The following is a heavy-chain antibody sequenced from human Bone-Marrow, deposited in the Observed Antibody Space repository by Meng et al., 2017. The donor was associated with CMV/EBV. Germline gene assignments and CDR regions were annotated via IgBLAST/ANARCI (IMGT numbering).Heavy chain of an antibody. CDR1: GYTFTGYY. CDR3: ARDYYDSSGPPLVI. CDR2: INPNSGGT. D-gene: IGHD3-22*01. J-gene: IGHJ3*02. Sequence: ASVKVSCKASGYTFTGYYMHWVRQAPGQGLEWMGWINPNSGGTNYAQKFQGRVTMTRDTSISTAYMELSRLRSDDTAVYYCARDYYDSSGPPLVIWGQGTMATVSS. V-gene: IGHV1-2*02.